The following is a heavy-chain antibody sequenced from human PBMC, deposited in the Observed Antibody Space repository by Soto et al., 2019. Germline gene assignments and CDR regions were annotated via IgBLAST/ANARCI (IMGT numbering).Heavy chain of an antibody. J-gene: IGHJ4*02. D-gene: IGHD3-22*01. V-gene: IGHV4-31*03. CDR3: AGHYDSSGPIDY. CDR1: CGSISSGGYY. CDR2: IYYSGST. Sequence: SETLSLTCTVSCGSISSGGYYWSWIRQHPGKGLEWIGYIYYSGSTYYNPSLKSRVTISVDTSKNQFSLKLSSVTAADTAVYYCAGHYDSSGPIDYWGQGTLVTVSS.